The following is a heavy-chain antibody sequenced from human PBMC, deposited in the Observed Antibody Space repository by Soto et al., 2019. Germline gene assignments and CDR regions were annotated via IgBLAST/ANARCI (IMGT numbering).Heavy chain of an antibody. Sequence: SGGALRQCCWRGCRQSPGKGLEWIGYIFYSGSTNYNPSLRSRVTISVDTSKNQFSLRLKSMTAADTAVYYCARQTDLVGPPHSVYNLVAPWGHCPLVIVS. CDR1: GGALRQCC. CDR3: ARQTDLVGPPHSVYNLVAP. V-gene: IGHV4-59*08. D-gene: IGHD1-26*01. J-gene: IGHJ5*02. CDR2: IFYSGST.